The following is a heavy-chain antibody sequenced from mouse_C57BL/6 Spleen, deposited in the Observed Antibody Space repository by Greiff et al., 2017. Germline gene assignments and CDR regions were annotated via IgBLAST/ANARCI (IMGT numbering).Heavy chain of an antibody. CDR3: ARLGDGPAWFAY. CDR1: GYTFTSYG. CDR2: IYPRSGNT. D-gene: IGHD2-3*01. J-gene: IGHJ3*01. V-gene: IGHV1-81*01. Sequence: QVQLQQSGAELARPGASVKLSCKASGYTFTSYGISWVKQRPGQGLEWIGEIYPRSGNTYYNEKFKGKATLPADKSSSTAYMELRSLTAEDSAVYFCARLGDGPAWFAYWGQGTLVTVSA.